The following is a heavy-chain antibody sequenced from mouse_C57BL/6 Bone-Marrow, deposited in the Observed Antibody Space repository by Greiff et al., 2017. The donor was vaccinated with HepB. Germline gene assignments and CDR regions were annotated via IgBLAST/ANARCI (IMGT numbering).Heavy chain of an antibody. J-gene: IGHJ4*01. D-gene: IGHD2-3*01. Sequence: EVKLMESGPGLVKPSQSLSLTCSVTGYSITSGYYWNWIRQFPGNKLEWMGYISYDGSNNYNPSLKNRISITRDTSKNQFFLKLNSVTTEDTATYYCARDLWDGYPYYAMDYWGQGTSVTVSS. V-gene: IGHV3-6*01. CDR2: ISYDGSN. CDR3: ARDLWDGYPYYAMDY. CDR1: GYSITSGYY.